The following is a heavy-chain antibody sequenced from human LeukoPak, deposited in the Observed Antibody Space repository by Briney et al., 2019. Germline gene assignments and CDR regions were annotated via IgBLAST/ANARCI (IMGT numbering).Heavy chain of an antibody. J-gene: IGHJ4*02. CDR3: ARVTGGRYFDY. CDR2: ISSDGSST. Sequence: PGGSLRLSCAASGFTFSNYWMHWVRRAPGKGLVWVSRISSDGSSTIYAGSVKGRFTISRDNAENTLFLQMNSLRVEDTAVYYCARVTGGRYFDYWGQGTLVTVSS. V-gene: IGHV3-74*01. D-gene: IGHD1-14*01. CDR1: GFTFSNYW.